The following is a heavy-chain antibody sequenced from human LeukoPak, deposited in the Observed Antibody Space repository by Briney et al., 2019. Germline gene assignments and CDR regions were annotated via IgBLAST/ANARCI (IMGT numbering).Heavy chain of an antibody. Sequence: GGSLRLSCAASGFTFSSYWMSWVRQAPGKGLEWVANIKQDGSEKYYEDSVKGRFTISRDNAKNSLYLQMNSLRAEDTAVYYCASRVWSGYYTYYFDYWGQGTLVTVSS. CDR3: ASRVWSGYYTYYFDY. CDR2: IKQDGSEK. J-gene: IGHJ4*02. CDR1: GFTFSSYW. D-gene: IGHD3-3*01. V-gene: IGHV3-7*01.